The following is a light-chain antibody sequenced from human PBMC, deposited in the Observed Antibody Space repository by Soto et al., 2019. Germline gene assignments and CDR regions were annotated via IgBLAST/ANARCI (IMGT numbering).Light chain of an antibody. CDR3: QQGFI. CDR1: QSIISW. V-gene: IGKV1-5*03. J-gene: IGKJ3*01. CDR2: KAY. Sequence: DIQMTQSPSTLSASVGDRVTITCRASQSIISWLAWYQQKPGQAPNVLIYKAYSLASGGPSRFSGSGAGTEFTLIISSLQPDDFATYSCQQGFIFGPGNKLDIK.